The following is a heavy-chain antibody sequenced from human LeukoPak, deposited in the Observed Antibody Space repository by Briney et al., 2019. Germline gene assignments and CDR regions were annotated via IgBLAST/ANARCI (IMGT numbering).Heavy chain of an antibody. J-gene: IGHJ4*02. CDR2: IWYDGSNK. CDR1: GFTFSSYG. V-gene: IGHV3-33*06. CDR3: AKDRRGTTLFDY. Sequence: PGGSLRLSCAASGFTFSSYGMHWVRQAPGKGLEWVAVIWYDGSNKYYADSVKGRFTISRVNSKNTLYLQMNSLRAEDTAVYYCAKDRRGTTLFDYWGQGTLVTVSS. D-gene: IGHD3-16*01.